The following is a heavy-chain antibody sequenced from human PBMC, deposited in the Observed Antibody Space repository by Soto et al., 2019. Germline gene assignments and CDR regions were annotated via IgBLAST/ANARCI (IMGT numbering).Heavy chain of an antibody. J-gene: IGHJ4*02. V-gene: IGHV4-4*07. Sequence: PSETLSLTCTVSGGSISSFYWSWIRQPAGKGLEWIGRIYTIGSTNFNPSLQSRVTMSVDTSKNQFSLRLSSVTGADTAVYYCARAKFSRGYFDYWGQGTLVTVSS. CDR2: IYTIGST. D-gene: IGHD3-16*01. CDR3: ARAKFSRGYFDY. CDR1: GGSISSFY.